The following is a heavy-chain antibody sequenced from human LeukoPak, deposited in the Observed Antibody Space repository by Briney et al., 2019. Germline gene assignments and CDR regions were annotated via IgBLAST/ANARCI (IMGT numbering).Heavy chain of an antibody. D-gene: IGHD5-18*01. Sequence: SETLSLTCAVYGGSFSGYYWSWLREPPGKGREWGGEINHSGRTKYNTYLKRRVTISVDKSKKKFSLKLSSVTAADTAVYYCARGGGYSYGYGYYFDYWGEGNLGTVSS. J-gene: IGHJ4*02. CDR1: GGSFSGYY. V-gene: IGHV4-34*01. CDR3: ARGGGYSYGYGYYFDY. CDR2: INHSGRT.